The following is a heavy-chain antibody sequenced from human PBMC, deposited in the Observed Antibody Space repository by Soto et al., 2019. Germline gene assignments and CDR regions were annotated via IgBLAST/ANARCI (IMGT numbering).Heavy chain of an antibody. V-gene: IGHV3-53*01. CDR1: GFTVRNNY. J-gene: IGHJ6*02. D-gene: IGHD6-6*01. Sequence: PGGSLRLSCAAPGFTVRNNYMSWVRQAPGEGLEWVSVIYSGGITFYADSVKGRFTISRDNSKNTLYLQMNSLRANDTAVYYCVRDFGSSSEGGMDVWGQGTTVTVSS. CDR3: VRDFGSSSEGGMDV. CDR2: IYSGGIT.